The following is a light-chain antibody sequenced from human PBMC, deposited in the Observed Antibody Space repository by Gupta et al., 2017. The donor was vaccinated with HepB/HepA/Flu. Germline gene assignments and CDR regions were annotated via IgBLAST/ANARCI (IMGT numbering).Light chain of an antibody. J-gene: IGKJ4*01. CDR1: QGVSSN. CDR2: GAS. Sequence: EIVMPQSPATLSVSAGERATLSCRASQGVSSNLAWYQQKPGQAPMLLIFGASTRATGIPARCRGSGSGTEFTLTVSSLQSEDFAVYYCQQYNNWPVTFGGGTKVEIK. CDR3: QQYNNWPVT. V-gene: IGKV3-15*01.